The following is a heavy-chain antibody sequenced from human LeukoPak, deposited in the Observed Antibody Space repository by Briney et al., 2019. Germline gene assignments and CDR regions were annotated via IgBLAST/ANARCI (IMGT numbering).Heavy chain of an antibody. CDR1: GFTISIYE. Sequence: GGSLSLPCAASGFTISIYEMKWVRQAPGKGLEWVSYISGGDTTIYYADSVRGRFTISRDNAKNSLYLQMNSLRADDTALYFCTRGTVGSAWGQGTLVTVSS. D-gene: IGHD1-14*01. J-gene: IGHJ5*02. V-gene: IGHV3-48*03. CDR2: ISGGDTTI. CDR3: TRGTVGSA.